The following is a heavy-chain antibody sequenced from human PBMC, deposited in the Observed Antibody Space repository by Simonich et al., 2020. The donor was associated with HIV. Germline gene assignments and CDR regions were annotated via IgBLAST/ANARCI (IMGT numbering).Heavy chain of an antibody. V-gene: IGHV3-30*07. CDR1: GFTFSSYA. Sequence: QVQLVESGGGVVQPGRSLRLSCAASGFTFSSYAMHWVRQAPGKGLEWVEVISYDGRNKYYAESVKGRFTMSRDNSKNTRYRQMNSRRAEDTAVYYCARDSRYYDFWSGYRPDAFDIWGQGTMVTVSS. CDR2: ISYDGRNK. CDR3: ARDSRYYDFWSGYRPDAFDI. D-gene: IGHD3-3*01. J-gene: IGHJ3*02.